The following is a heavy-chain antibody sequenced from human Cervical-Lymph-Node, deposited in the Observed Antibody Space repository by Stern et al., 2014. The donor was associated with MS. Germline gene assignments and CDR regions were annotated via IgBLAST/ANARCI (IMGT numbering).Heavy chain of an antibody. Sequence: EVQLVQSGGGLVQPGGSLRLSCAASGFTFSDHYMDWVRQAPGKGLGWVGRSRNKAHSYPTEYAASVKGRFTISRDDSKNSLYLQMSSLKTEDTAVYYCARQGTIFGVVVPYFDSWGQGTRVTVSS. CDR1: GFTFSDHY. CDR3: ARQGTIFGVVVPYFDS. J-gene: IGHJ4*02. D-gene: IGHD3-3*01. V-gene: IGHV3-72*01. CDR2: SRNKAHSYPT.